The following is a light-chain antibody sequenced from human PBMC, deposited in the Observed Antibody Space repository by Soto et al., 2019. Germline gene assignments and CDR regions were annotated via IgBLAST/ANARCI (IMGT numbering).Light chain of an antibody. CDR3: QQYNNWPPRVT. V-gene: IGKV3-15*01. Sequence: EIVMTQSPATLSVSPGERATLSCRASQSVNSNLAWYQQKPGHAPRLLIYGASTRATGIPARFSGSGSGTEFTLTISSLQSEDFAVYYCQQYNNWPPRVTFGQGTRLEIK. CDR1: QSVNSN. J-gene: IGKJ5*01. CDR2: GAS.